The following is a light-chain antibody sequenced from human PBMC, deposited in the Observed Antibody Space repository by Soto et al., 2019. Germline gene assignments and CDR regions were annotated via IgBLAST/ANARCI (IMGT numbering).Light chain of an antibody. CDR3: QQRSYPIT. CDR1: QSLSSNY. J-gene: IGKJ5*01. CDR2: GAS. V-gene: IGKV3-20*01. Sequence: EIVLTQSPDTLSLSPGERATLSCRTSQSLSSNYLARYQQRPGQAPRLLIYGASSRATGIPDRFSGSGSGTDFTLSISRLEPEDLAVYYCQQRSYPITFGQGTRLEIK.